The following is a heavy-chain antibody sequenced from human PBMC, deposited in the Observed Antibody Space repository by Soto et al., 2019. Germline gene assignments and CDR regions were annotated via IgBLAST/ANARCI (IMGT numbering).Heavy chain of an antibody. CDR3: GGDSGWLFDY. D-gene: IGHD6-19*01. CDR1: GFIFSSYW. V-gene: IGHV3-7*01. CDR2: IKQDGSEK. J-gene: IGHJ4*02. Sequence: LRLSCAASGFIFSSYWMNWVRRAPGKGLEWVANIKQDGSEKYYVDSVKGRFTISRDNAKNSVYLQMNSLRVEGTAVYYCGGDSGWLFDYWGQGILVTVS.